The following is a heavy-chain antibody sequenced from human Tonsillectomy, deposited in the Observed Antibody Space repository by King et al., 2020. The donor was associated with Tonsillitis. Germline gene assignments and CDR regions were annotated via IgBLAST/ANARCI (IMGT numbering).Heavy chain of an antibody. CDR2: SNHSGRT. D-gene: IGHD3-3*01. J-gene: IGHJ5*02. Sequence: QVQLQQWGAGLFKPSETLSLTCAVYVGSFSGYYWCWIGQPPGNGLELIWESNHSGRTYYNQSLKSRVPISVDTSKNQFSLKLSSVTAADTAVYYCARGERYYDFWSGRNWFDPWGQGTLVTVSS. CDR3: ARGERYYDFWSGRNWFDP. CDR1: VGSFSGYY. V-gene: IGHV4-34*01.